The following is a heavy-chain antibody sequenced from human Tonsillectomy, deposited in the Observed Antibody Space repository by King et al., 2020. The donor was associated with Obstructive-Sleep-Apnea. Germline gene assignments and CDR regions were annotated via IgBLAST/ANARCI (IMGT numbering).Heavy chain of an antibody. D-gene: IGHD5-18*01. Sequence: HVQLVESGGGVVQPGRSLRLSCAASGFTFSSYAMHWVRQAPGKGLEWVAVISYDGSNKYYADSVKGRFTISRDNSKNTLYLQMNSLRAEDTAVYYCAGDKDTSWYFALWGRGTLVTVSS. CDR3: AGDKDTSWYFAL. J-gene: IGHJ2*01. CDR2: ISYDGSNK. V-gene: IGHV3-30*04. CDR1: GFTFSSYA.